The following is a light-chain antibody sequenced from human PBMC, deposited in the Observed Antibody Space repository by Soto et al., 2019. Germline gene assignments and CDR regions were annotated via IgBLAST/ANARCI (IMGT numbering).Light chain of an antibody. V-gene: IGLV2-14*03. J-gene: IGLJ1*01. CDR3: SSFTRSNSYV. CDR2: DVS. Sequence: QSALTQPASVSGSPGQSITISCTGTSSDVGAYNYVSWYQQHPGKVPKLMIYDVSDRPSGVSNRFSGSKSGNTASLTISGLQAEGEADYYCSSFTRSNSYVVGTGTKVTVL. CDR1: SSDVGAYNY.